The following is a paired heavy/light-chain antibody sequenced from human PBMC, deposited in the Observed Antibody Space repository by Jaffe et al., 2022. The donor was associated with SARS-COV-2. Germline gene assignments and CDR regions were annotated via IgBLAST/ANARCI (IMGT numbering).Light chain of an antibody. Sequence: EIVMTQSPATLSVSPGERATLSCRASHSVRSNLAWYQQKPGQAPRLLIYGASTRATGIPARFSGSGSGTEFNLTISRLQSEDFAVYYCQQYNNWLWTFGQGTKVEIK. CDR3: QQYNNWLWT. CDR2: GAS. J-gene: IGKJ1*01. V-gene: IGKV3-15*01. CDR1: HSVRSN.
Heavy chain of an antibody. J-gene: IGHJ5*02. CDR3: ARGGGCDRITCYRWFDP. CDR2: INHSGNT. D-gene: IGHD2-2*01. CDR1: GGSFSDYY. Sequence: QVQLQQWGAGLLRPSETLSLTCGVYGGSFSDYYWSWIRQPPGKGLEWIGEINHSGNTNYNPSLKSRVTISVDTSKNQFSLKLTSVTAADTAVYYCARGGGCDRITCYRWFDPWGQGTLVTVSS. V-gene: IGHV4-34*01.